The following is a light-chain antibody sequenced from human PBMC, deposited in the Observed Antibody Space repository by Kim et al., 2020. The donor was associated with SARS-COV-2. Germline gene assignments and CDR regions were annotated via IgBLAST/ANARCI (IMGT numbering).Light chain of an antibody. V-gene: IGLV3-19*01. CDR3: NSRDSNDNVV. J-gene: IGLJ2*01. CDR1: SLRSYY. CDR2: GKN. Sequence: VALGKIVRITCQGDSLRSYYATWYQQKPGQAPILVIYGKNNRPSGIPDRFSGSSSGNTASLTITGTQAGDEADYYCNSRDSNDNVVFGGGTQLTVL.